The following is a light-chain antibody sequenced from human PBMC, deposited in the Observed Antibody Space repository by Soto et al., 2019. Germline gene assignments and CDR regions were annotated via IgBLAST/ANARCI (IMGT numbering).Light chain of an antibody. V-gene: IGKV3D-15*01. Sequence: EIVMTQSPATLSVSPGERATLSCRASQSVSSNLAWYQQKPGQAPRLLIYGASTWATGIPARFSGSGSGTDFTLTISSLQPEDFATYYCQQLNSYPRTFGQGTKVDNK. J-gene: IGKJ1*01. CDR2: GAS. CDR3: QQLNSYPRT. CDR1: QSVSSN.